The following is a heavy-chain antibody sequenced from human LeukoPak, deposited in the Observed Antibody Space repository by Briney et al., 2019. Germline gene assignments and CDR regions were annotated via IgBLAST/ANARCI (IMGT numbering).Heavy chain of an antibody. Sequence: GGSLRLSCAASGFTVSSNYMSWVRQAPGKGLEWVAVISFDRSNKFYADSVKGRFTISRDNSKNTLYLQMNSLRPEDTALYYCAKGGGTGYSSSWYSNWGQGTLVTVSS. CDR3: AKGGGTGYSSSWYSN. J-gene: IGHJ4*02. CDR2: ISFDRSNK. V-gene: IGHV3-30*18. CDR1: GFTVSSNY. D-gene: IGHD6-13*01.